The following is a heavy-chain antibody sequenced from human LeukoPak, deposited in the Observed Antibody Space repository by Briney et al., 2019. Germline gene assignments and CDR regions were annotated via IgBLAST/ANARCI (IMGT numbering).Heavy chain of an antibody. CDR3: AKTYSSGYFDY. D-gene: IGHD6-25*01. Sequence: GGSLRLSCAASGFAFSSYSMNWVRQAPGKGLEWVSSISSSSSYIYYADSVKGRFTISRDNAKNSLYLQMNSLRAEDTAVYYCAKTYSSGYFDYWGQGTLVTVSS. J-gene: IGHJ4*02. CDR1: GFAFSSYS. V-gene: IGHV3-21*01. CDR2: ISSSSSYI.